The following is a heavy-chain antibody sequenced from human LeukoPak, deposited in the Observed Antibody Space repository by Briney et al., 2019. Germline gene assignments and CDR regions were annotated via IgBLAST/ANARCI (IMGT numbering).Heavy chain of an antibody. J-gene: IGHJ4*02. CDR3: ARVDGYGQYFHY. D-gene: IGHD5-24*01. CDR2: ISGSGGST. Sequence: GGSLRLSCAASGFTFSSYGMSWVRQAPGKGLEWVSAISGSGGSTYYADSVKGRFTLSRDNSKNTLYLQMNSLRAEDTAVYYCARVDGYGQYFHYWGQGTLVTVSS. CDR1: GFTFSSYG. V-gene: IGHV3-23*01.